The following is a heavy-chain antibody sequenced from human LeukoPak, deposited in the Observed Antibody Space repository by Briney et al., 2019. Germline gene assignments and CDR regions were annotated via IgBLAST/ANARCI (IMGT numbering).Heavy chain of an antibody. CDR1: GFTFTSYA. D-gene: IGHD3-22*01. CDR2: ISNYGGST. J-gene: IGHJ4*02. Sequence: SLRLSCAASGFTFTSYAMHWVRQAPGKGLEWVAAISNYGGSTNYADFVKGRFTISRDNSKNTLFLQMNSLRAEDTALYYCAKGSSGYFVALWGQGPLVTVSS. V-gene: IGHV3-23*01. CDR3: AKGSSGYFVAL.